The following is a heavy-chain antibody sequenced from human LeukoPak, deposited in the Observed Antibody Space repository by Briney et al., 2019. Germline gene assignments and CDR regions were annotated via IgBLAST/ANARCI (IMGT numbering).Heavy chain of an antibody. CDR2: IRYDGSNK. D-gene: IGHD6-19*01. J-gene: IGHJ3*02. CDR3: ARDGWGTDAFDI. V-gene: IGHV3-30*02. Sequence: PGGSLRLSCAASGFTFSSYGMHWVRQAPGKGLEWVAFIRYDGSNKYYADSVKGRFTISRDNAKNSLYLQMNSLRAEDTAVYYCARDGWGTDAFDIWGQGTMVTVSS. CDR1: GFTFSSYG.